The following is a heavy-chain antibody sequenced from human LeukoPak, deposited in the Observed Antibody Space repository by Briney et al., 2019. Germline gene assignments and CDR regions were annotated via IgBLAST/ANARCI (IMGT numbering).Heavy chain of an antibody. D-gene: IGHD3-22*01. Sequence: GGSLRLSCAASGFTFSSDGMSWVRQAPGKGLEWVSAISGSGGSTYYADSVKGRFTISRDNSKNTLYLQMNSLRAEDTAVYYCAKGGAYYDSSGYYFHYWGQGTLVTVSS. CDR2: ISGSGGST. CDR1: GFTFSSDG. V-gene: IGHV3-23*01. J-gene: IGHJ4*02. CDR3: AKGGAYYDSSGYYFHY.